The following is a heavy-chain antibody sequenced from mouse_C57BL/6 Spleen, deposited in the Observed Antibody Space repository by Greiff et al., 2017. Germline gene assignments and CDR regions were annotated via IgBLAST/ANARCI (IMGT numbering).Heavy chain of an antibody. V-gene: IGHV3-6*01. CDR2: ISYDGSN. CDR1: GYSITSGYY. J-gene: IGHJ4*01. Sequence: EVQLQQSGPGLVKPSQSLSLTCSVTGYSITSGYYWNWIRQFPGNKLEWMGYISYDGSNNYNPSLKNRISITRYTSKNQFFLKLNSVTTEDTATYYCAYPTTVVAPYAMDYWGQGTSVTVSS. D-gene: IGHD1-1*01. CDR3: AYPTTVVAPYAMDY.